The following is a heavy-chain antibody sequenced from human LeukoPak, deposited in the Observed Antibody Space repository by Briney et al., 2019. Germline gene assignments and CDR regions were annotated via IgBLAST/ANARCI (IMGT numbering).Heavy chain of an antibody. D-gene: IGHD5/OR15-5a*01. CDR1: GGSISSGDYY. Sequence: SQTLSLTCTVSGGSISSGDYYWSWIRQPPGKGLEWIGYIYYSGSTYYNPSLKSRVTISVDTSKNQFSLKLSSVPAADTAVYYCAREVPMSNFYYGMDVWGKGTTVTVSS. V-gene: IGHV4-30-4*01. CDR3: AREVPMSNFYYGMDV. CDR2: IYYSGST. J-gene: IGHJ6*04.